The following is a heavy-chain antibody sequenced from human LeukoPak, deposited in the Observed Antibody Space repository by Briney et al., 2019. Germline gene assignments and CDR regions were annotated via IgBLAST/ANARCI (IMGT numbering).Heavy chain of an antibody. CDR2: ISRSGSTL. J-gene: IGHJ4*02. Sequence: GGSLRLSCAASGFTFSSCEMNWVRQAPGKGLEWVSYISRSGSTLYYADSVKGRFTISRDNAKKSLYLQMDSLRAEDTAVYYCVGDGYNQDPDHWGQGTLFTVSS. V-gene: IGHV3-48*03. CDR3: VGDGYNQDPDH. D-gene: IGHD5-24*01. CDR1: GFTFSSCE.